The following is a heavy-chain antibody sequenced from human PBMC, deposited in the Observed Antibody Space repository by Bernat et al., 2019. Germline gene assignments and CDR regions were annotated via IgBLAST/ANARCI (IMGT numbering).Heavy chain of an antibody. D-gene: IGHD4-17*01. CDR1: GGTFSSYA. CDR2: IIPIFGTA. CDR3: ARRRDTVSYYFDY. J-gene: IGHJ4*02. V-gene: IGHV1-69*01. Sequence: QVQLVQSGAEVKKPGSSVKVSCKASGGTFSSYAISWVRQAPGQGLEWMGGIIPIFGTANYAQKFQARFTITADESASTAYMWLSSQRSEDTAVYYCARRRDTVSYYFDYWGQGTLVTVSS.